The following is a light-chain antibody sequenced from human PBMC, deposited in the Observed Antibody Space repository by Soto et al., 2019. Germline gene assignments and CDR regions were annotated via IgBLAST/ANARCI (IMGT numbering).Light chain of an antibody. CDR1: QAINNY. CDR2: DAS. V-gene: IGKV1-33*01. J-gene: IGKJ3*01. CDR3: QQYDNLPIT. Sequence: DIQMTQSPSSLSASVGDRVTITCQASQAINNYLNWYQQKPGKAPKLLIYDASNLETGVPSRFSGSGSGTDFTFTISSLQPEDIATYYCQQYDNLPITFGPGTKVYIK.